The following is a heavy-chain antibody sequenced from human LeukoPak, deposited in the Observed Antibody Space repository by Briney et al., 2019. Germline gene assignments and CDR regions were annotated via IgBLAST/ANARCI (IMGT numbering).Heavy chain of an antibody. CDR3: ATFGGGYSGYGFDY. CDR1: GYTFTSYY. J-gene: IGHJ4*02. Sequence: ASVKVSCKASGYTFTSYYMHWXXXAPGQGXEWXGIINPSGGSTSYAQKFQGRVTMTRDXSTSTVYMELSSLRSEDTAVYYCATFGGGYSGYGFDYWGQGTLVTVSS. CDR2: INPSGGST. V-gene: IGHV1-46*01. D-gene: IGHD5-12*01.